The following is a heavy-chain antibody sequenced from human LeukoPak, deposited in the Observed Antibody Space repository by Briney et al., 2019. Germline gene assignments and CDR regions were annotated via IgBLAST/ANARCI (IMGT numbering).Heavy chain of an antibody. CDR2: IYSGGST. D-gene: IGHD3-16*02. Sequence: GGSLGLSCAASEFSVGSNYMTWVRQAPGKGLEWVSLIYSGGSTYYADSVKGRFTISRDNSKNTLYLQMNSLRAEDTAVYYCAKELRVITFGGVIVDWGQGTLVTVSS. CDR1: EFSVGSNY. CDR3: AKELRVITFGGVIVD. V-gene: IGHV3-66*01. J-gene: IGHJ4*02.